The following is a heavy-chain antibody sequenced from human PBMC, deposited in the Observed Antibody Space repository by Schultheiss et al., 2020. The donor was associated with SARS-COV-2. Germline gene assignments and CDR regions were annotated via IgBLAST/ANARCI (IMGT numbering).Heavy chain of an antibody. CDR1: GFTFGDYA. Sequence: GGSLRLSCTASGFTFGDYAMHWVRQAPGKGLEYVSAISSNGGSTYYADSVKGRFTISRDNSKNTLYLQMSSLRAEDTAVYYCAKYRAVTTPVYFDYWGQGTLVTVSS. J-gene: IGHJ4*02. D-gene: IGHD4-17*01. CDR2: ISSNGGST. CDR3: AKYRAVTTPVYFDY. V-gene: IGHV3-64D*06.